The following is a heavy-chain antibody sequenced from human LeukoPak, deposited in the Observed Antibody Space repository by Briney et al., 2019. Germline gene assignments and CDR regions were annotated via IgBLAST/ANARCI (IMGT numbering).Heavy chain of an antibody. CDR2: IKQDGSEK. CDR3: ARDQDAGPYYYGSGSYEAVDYGMDV. CDR1: GFTFSSYW. D-gene: IGHD3-10*01. V-gene: IGHV3-7*01. J-gene: IGHJ6*02. Sequence: GGSLRLSCAASGFTFSSYWMSWVRQAPGKGLEWVANIKQDGSEKYYVDSVKGRFTISRDNAKNSLFLQMNSLRAEDTAVYYCARDQDAGPYYYGSGSYEAVDYGMDVRGQGTTVTVSS.